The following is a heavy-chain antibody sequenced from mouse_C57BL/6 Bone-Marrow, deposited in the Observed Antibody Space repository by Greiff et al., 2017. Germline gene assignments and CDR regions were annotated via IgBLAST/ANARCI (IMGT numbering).Heavy chain of an antibody. CDR3: ARTPFITTVVATNFDY. V-gene: IGHV1-59*01. Sequence: QVHVKQPGAELVRPGTSVKLSCKASGYTFTSYWMHWVKQRPGQGLEWIGVIDPSDSYPNYNQKFKGKATLTVDTSSSTAYMQLSSLTSEDSAVXYCARTPFITTVVATNFDYWGQGTTLTVSS. D-gene: IGHD1-1*01. CDR2: IDPSDSYP. J-gene: IGHJ2*01. CDR1: GYTFTSYW.